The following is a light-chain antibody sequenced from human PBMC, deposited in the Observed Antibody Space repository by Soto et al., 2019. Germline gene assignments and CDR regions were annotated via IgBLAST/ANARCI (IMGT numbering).Light chain of an antibody. Sequence: EIVLTQSPGTLPLSPGERATLSCRASQSVSSSYLAWYQQKPGQAPRLLIYGASSRATGIPDRFSGSGSGTDFTLTISRLEPEDFAVFYCQQWHSSPYTFGQGTKLEIK. CDR1: QSVSSSY. V-gene: IGKV3-20*01. J-gene: IGKJ2*01. CDR3: QQWHSSPYT. CDR2: GAS.